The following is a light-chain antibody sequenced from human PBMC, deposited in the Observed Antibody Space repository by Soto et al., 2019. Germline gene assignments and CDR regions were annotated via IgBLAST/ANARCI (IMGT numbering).Light chain of an antibody. CDR3: QQYDRWPWT. V-gene: IGKV3-15*01. CDR2: GTS. J-gene: IGKJ1*01. CDR1: QSVGSN. Sequence: EIVMTQSPATLSVSPGERATLSCRASQSVGSNLAWYQQKPGQVPRLLIYGTSTRATAIPASFSGSGSGTEFTLTISRLQSEDCAVYYCQQYDRWPWTFGQGTKVEIK.